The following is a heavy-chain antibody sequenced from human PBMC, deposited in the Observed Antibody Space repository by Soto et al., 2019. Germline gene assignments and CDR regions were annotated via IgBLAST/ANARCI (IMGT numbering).Heavy chain of an antibody. Sequence: QVQLVQSGAEVKKPGSSVKVSCKASGGTFSSYTISWVRQAPGQGLEWMGRIIPILGIANYAQKFQGRVTITADKSTSTAYMELSSLRAEDTAVYYCARDERTSITWFDHWGQGTLVTVSS. V-gene: IGHV1-69*08. CDR3: ARDERTSITWFDH. J-gene: IGHJ5*02. CDR1: GGTFSSYT. D-gene: IGHD1-1*01. CDR2: IIPILGIA.